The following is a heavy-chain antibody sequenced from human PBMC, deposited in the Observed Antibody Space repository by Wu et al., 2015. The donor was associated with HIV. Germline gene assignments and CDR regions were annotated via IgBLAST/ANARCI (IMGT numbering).Heavy chain of an antibody. CDR1: YILTTYP. J-gene: IGHJ2*01. D-gene: IGHD4/OR15-4a*01. V-gene: IGHV1-18*01. CDR3: ARVQFDPDYYTYFDL. Sequence: LVQSGPEAKRPGASVKVSCKASYILTTYPIGWVRQAPGQRLEWMGWMNPNNGYIKPAQKFQDRITMSTNNSAHTAYMELRSLTSDDTAIYFCARVQFDPDYYTYFDLWGQGTQSLSPQ. CDR2: MNPNNGYI.